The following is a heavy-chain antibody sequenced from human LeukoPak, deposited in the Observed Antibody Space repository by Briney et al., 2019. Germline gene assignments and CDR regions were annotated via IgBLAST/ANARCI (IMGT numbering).Heavy chain of an antibody. D-gene: IGHD3-3*01. CDR3: ARDAEYYDFSSGYFYYYYMDV. Sequence: ASVKVSCKASGYTFTGYYMHWVRQAPGQGLEWMGRINPNSGGTNYAQKFQGRVTMTRDTSISTAYMELSRLRSDDTAVYYCARDAEYYDFSSGYFYYYYMDVWGKGTTVTVSS. J-gene: IGHJ6*03. CDR1: GYTFTGYY. V-gene: IGHV1-2*06. CDR2: INPNSGGT.